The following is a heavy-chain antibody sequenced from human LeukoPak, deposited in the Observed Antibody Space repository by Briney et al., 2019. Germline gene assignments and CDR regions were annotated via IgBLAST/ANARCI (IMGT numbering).Heavy chain of an antibody. V-gene: IGHV3-30*18. D-gene: IGHD6-19*01. CDR1: GFTFSSYG. CDR2: ISYDGSNK. Sequence: GGSLRLSCAASGFTFSSYGLIWVRQPPAKGLDRVAVISYDGSNKYYADSVKGRFTISRDNSKNTLYLQMNSLRAEDTAVYYCAKDPRSSGWYWSLDYWGQGTLVTVSS. J-gene: IGHJ4*02. CDR3: AKDPRSSGWYWSLDY.